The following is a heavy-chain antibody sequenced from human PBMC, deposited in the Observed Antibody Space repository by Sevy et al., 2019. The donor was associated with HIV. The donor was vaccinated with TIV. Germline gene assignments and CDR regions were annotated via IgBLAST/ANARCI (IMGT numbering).Heavy chain of an antibody. CDR2: ISAYNGNT. D-gene: IGHD2-2*02. CDR3: ARDADCSSTSCYTRWFDP. CDR1: GYTYTSYG. Sequence: ASVKVSCKASGYTYTSYGISWVRRAPGQGLEWMGWISAYNGNTNYAQKLQGRVTMTTDTSTSTAYMELRSLRSDDTAVYYCARDADCSSTSCYTRWFDPWGQGTLVTVSS. J-gene: IGHJ5*02. V-gene: IGHV1-18*04.